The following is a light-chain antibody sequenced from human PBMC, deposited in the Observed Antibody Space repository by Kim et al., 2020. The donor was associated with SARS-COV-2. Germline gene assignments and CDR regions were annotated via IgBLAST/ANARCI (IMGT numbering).Light chain of an antibody. CDR1: QCIDTY. CDR3: HQCNTSPLLS. J-gene: IGKJ4*01. CDR2: AAS. V-gene: IGKV1-39*01. Sequence: DIKMTQSPSSLAASVGDRVTIACRASQCIDTYLNRYQQQPGKAPRLLIYAASSLPSGVPSRFTGSGSATDFTLTISSLQPDDFATYYCHQCNTSPLLSFGGGTQME.